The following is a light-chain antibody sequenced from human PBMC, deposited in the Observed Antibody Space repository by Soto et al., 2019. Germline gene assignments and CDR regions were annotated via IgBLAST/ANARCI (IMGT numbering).Light chain of an antibody. CDR1: QSISSW. V-gene: IGKV1-5*03. Sequence: IHITQSPSTLSASLGYSFTITVRASQSISSWLAWYQQKPGKAPKLLIYRASSLEGGAPSRFSGSGSGTEFTLTISSLQPDDFATYYCQQYDSYPWTFGQGTKVDIK. J-gene: IGKJ1*01. CDR3: QQYDSYPWT. CDR2: RAS.